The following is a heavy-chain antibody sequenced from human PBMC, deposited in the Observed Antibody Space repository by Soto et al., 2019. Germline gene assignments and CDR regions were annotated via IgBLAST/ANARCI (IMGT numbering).Heavy chain of an antibody. J-gene: IGHJ4*02. D-gene: IGHD5-12*01. V-gene: IGHV3-21*01. CDR1: GFTFSSYS. Sequence: PGGSLRLSCAASGFTFSSYSMNWVRQAPGKGLEWVSSISSSSSYIYYADSVKGRFTISRDNAKNSLYLQMNSLRAEDTAVYYCASGEYSGYWIDRERPTDYWGQGTLVTVSS. CDR2: ISSSSSYI. CDR3: ASGEYSGYWIDRERPTDY.